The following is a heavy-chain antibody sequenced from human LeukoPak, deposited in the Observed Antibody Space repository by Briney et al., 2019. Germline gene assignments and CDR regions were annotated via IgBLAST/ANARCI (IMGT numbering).Heavy chain of an antibody. V-gene: IGHV1-2*02. J-gene: IGHJ6*02. D-gene: IGHD2-2*02. CDR3: AREVRDCSSTSCYSPYSYYYYGMDV. CDR2: INPNSGGT. Sequence: ASVKVFCKASGYTFIGYYMHWVRQAPGQGLEWMGWINPNSGGTNYAQKFQGRVTMSRDTSISTAYMELSRLRSDDTAVYYCAREVRDCSSTSCYSPYSYYYYGMDVWGQGTTVTVSS. CDR1: GYTFIGYY.